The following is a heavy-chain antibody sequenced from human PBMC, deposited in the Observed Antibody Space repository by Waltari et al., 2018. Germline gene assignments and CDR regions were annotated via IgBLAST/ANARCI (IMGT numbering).Heavy chain of an antibody. CDR3: ARAGLGSPLEGQRVLDL. V-gene: IGHV3-53*01. CDR1: GFKLNYHY. J-gene: IGHJ5*02. Sequence: EVQLVESGGGLIQPGGSLRLSCVASGFKLNYHYMSWVRQAPGKGLQWGSGIHAGGRTDYADSVNGRFTISRDNSKNTLYLQMNSLTVDDTAMYYWARAGLGSPLEGQRVLDLWGLGTLGTGSS. CDR2: IHAGGRT. D-gene: IGHD2-15*01.